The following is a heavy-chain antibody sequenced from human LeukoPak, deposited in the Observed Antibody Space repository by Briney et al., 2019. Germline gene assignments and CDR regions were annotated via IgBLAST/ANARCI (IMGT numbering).Heavy chain of an antibody. V-gene: IGHV4-34*01. CDR3: ARTVVVVIKPYFDY. J-gene: IGHJ4*02. Sequence: PSETLSLTCAVYGGSFSGYYWSWIRQPPGKGLEWIGSIYYSGSTYYNPSLKSRVTISVDTSKNQFSLKLSSVTAADTAVYYCARTVVVVIKPYFDYWGQGTLVTVSS. D-gene: IGHD3-22*01. CDR2: IYYSGST. CDR1: GGSFSGYY.